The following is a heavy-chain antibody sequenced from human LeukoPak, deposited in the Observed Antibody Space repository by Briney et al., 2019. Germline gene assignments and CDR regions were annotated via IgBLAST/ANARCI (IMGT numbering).Heavy chain of an antibody. CDR2: ISYDGSNK. J-gene: IGHJ3*02. CDR3: AKVDRPGNGDSPDAFDI. Sequence: QLGGTLRLSCAAPGFTFSSYGMHWARQAPGKGLEWVAVISYDGSNKYYADSVKARFTISRDNSKHTLYLQLSSLRAEDTAVYYCAKVDRPGNGDSPDAFDIWGPGKMDTVSS. D-gene: IGHD6-13*01. V-gene: IGHV3-30*18. CDR1: GFTFSSYG.